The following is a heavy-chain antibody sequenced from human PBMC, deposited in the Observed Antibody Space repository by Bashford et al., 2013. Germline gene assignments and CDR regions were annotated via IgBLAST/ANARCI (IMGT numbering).Heavy chain of an antibody. J-gene: IGHJ5*02. Sequence: ASVKVSCKASGYTFTSYYMHWVRQAPGQGLEWMGIINPSGGSTSYAQKFQGRVTMTRDTSTSTAYMELRSLRSDDTAVYYCARQLPSRSRLALAATGRYNWFDPWGQGTLVTVSS. D-gene: IGHD6-13*01. CDR1: GYTFTSYY. CDR3: ARQLPSRSRLALAATGRYNWFDP. V-gene: IGHV1-46*01. CDR2: INPSGGST.